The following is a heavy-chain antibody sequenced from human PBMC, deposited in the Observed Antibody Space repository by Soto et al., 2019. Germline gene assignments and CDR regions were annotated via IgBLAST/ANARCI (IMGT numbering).Heavy chain of an antibody. J-gene: IGHJ4*02. CDR3: GRGGQGLADY. V-gene: IGHV3-74*01. D-gene: IGHD3-16*01. CDR1: GFTFSSYW. CDR2: IDPGPTRT. Sequence: EVQLVESGGGLVPPGGSLRLSCAASGFTFSSYWMHWVRQAPGKGLVWVSRIDPGPTRTNYADSVEGRFTVSRDDAKNTLQLQKDRLGPGGTAFYYWGRGGQGLADYWGQGTLVTVSS.